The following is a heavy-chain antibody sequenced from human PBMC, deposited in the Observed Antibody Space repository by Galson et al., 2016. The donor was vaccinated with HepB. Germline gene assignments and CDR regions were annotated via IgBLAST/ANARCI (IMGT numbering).Heavy chain of an antibody. CDR3: AKVFGVGFWSAYDY. J-gene: IGHJ4*02. Sequence: SLRLSCAASEFTFSSYVMSWVRQPPGKGLEWVSGIHNNGDITFYADSVKGRFTISRDNSKNTLYLQMDSLRADDTAVYYCAKVFGVGFWSAYDYWGQGTLVTVSS. D-gene: IGHD3-3*01. V-gene: IGHV3-23*01. CDR2: IHNNGDIT. CDR1: EFTFSSYV.